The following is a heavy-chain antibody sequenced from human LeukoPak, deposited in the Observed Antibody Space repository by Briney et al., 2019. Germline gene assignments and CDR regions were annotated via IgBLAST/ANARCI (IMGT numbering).Heavy chain of an antibody. CDR1: GGSFSGYY. Sequence: SETLSLTCAVYGGSFSGYYWSWIRQPPGRGLEWIGEINHSGSTNYNPSLKSRVTISVDTSKNQFSLKLSSVTAADTAVYYCARGRYYDFWSGYTRNWFDPWGQGTLVTVSS. D-gene: IGHD3-3*01. V-gene: IGHV4-34*01. CDR2: INHSGST. J-gene: IGHJ5*02. CDR3: ARGRYYDFWSGYTRNWFDP.